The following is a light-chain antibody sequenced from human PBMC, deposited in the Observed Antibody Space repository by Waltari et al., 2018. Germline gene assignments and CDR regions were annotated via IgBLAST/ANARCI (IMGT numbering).Light chain of an antibody. CDR1: SSDVGPYNS. CDR2: EVN. J-gene: IGLJ1*01. Sequence: QSALTQPASVSGSPGQSITISCTGTSSDVGPYNSVSWYQQHPGKGPKLFIYEVNKRSSGVSNRVAGSKSGNTASLTISGLQTEDEADYYCSSYTGWIYVFGSGTKVTVL. V-gene: IGLV2-14*02. CDR3: SSYTGWIYV.